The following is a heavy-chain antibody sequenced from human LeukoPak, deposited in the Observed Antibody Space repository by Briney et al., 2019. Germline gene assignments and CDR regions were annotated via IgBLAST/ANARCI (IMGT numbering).Heavy chain of an antibody. Sequence: GGSLRLSCAASGFSFSSFAMHWVRQTPGKGLEWVAITLYDGSKQYYADSVKGRFTISRDNSKNTLFLQMSSLRAEDTALFYCARSTKGIAEFDYWGQGTLVTVSS. CDR3: ARSTKGIAEFDY. D-gene: IGHD6-13*01. CDR1: GFSFSSFA. V-gene: IGHV3-30-3*01. J-gene: IGHJ4*02. CDR2: TLYDGSKQ.